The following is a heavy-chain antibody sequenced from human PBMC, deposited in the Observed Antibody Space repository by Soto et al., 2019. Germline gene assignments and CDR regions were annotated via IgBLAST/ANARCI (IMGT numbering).Heavy chain of an antibody. D-gene: IGHD3-3*01. J-gene: IGHJ4*02. Sequence: PWGSLRLSCAASGFTFRSYAMSWVRQAPGKGLEWVSAISGSGGTTYYADSVKGRFTISRDNSKNTLYLQMNSLRAEDTAVYYCAKDFYDLPDYWGQGTLVTVSS. CDR2: ISGSGGTT. CDR1: GFTFRSYA. CDR3: AKDFYDLPDY. V-gene: IGHV3-23*01.